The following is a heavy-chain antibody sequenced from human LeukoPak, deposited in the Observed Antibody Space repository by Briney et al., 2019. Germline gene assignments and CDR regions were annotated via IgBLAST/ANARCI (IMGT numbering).Heavy chain of an antibody. D-gene: IGHD3-22*01. CDR1: GYTFTSYS. J-gene: IGHJ3*02. CDR3: ARGADRTYYYDSSGLGAFDI. V-gene: IGHV1-18*01. CDR2: ISAYNGNT. Sequence: GASVKVSCKASGYTFTSYSISWVRQAPGQGLEWMGWISAYNGNTNYAQKLQGRVTMTTDTSTSTAYMELRSLRSDDTAVYYCARGADRTYYYDSSGLGAFDIWGQGTMVTVSS.